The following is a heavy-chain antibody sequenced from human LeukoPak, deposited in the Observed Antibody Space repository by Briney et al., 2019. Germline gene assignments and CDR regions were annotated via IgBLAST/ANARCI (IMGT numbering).Heavy chain of an antibody. D-gene: IGHD5-24*01. V-gene: IGHV4-61*02. Sequence: SQTLSPTCTVSGGSISSGSYYWSWIRQPAGKGLEWIGRIYTSGSTNYNPSLKSRVTISVDTSKNQFSLKLSSVTAADTAVYYCARGRDGYINLFDYWGQGTLVTVSS. J-gene: IGHJ4*02. CDR1: GGSISSGSYY. CDR2: IYTSGST. CDR3: ARGRDGYINLFDY.